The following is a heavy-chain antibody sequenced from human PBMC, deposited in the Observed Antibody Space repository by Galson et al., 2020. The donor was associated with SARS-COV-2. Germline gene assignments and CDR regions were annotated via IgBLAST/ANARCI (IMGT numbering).Heavy chain of an antibody. CDR2: ISFDGSNK. J-gene: IGHJ4*02. CDR3: AKGASGTYYTYFDY. CDR1: GFTFISYA. V-gene: IGHV3-30*18. Sequence: GGSLRLSCAASGFTFISYAMHWVRQATGKGLEWVAIISFDGSNKYYADSLKGRFTISRDNSKNTLYLQMSSLRAEDTAVYYCAKGASGTYYTYFDYWGQGTLVTVSS. D-gene: IGHD3-10*01.